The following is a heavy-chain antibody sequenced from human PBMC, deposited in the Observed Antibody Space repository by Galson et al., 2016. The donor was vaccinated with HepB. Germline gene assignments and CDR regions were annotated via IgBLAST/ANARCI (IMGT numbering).Heavy chain of an antibody. Sequence: SLRLSCAASGFIFSDHYMDWVRQAPGKGLEWLGRSKNKANGYTTEYAASVEGGFTISRDDSKKSLYLQMNSLKIEDTAVYYCARWQSGSPVNWGQGTLVTVSS. CDR3: ARWQSGSPVN. D-gene: IGHD1-26*01. CDR2: SKNKANGYTT. CDR1: GFIFSDHY. J-gene: IGHJ4*02. V-gene: IGHV3-72*01.